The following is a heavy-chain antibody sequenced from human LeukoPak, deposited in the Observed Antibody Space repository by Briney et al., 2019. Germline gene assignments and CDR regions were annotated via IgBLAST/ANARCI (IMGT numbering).Heavy chain of an antibody. J-gene: IGHJ4*02. CDR3: AIYQQYSSGWYDY. V-gene: IGHV1-69*13. D-gene: IGHD6-19*01. CDR2: IIPIFGTA. CDR1: GGTFSSYA. Sequence: SVNVSCKASGGTFSSYAISWVRQAPGQGLEWMGGIIPIFGTANYAQKFQGRVTITADESTSTAYMELSSLRSEDTAVYYCAIYQQYSSGWYDYWGQGTLVTVSS.